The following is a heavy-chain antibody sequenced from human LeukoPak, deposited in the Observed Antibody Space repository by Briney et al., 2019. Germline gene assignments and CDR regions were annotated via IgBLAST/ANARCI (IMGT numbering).Heavy chain of an antibody. CDR1: GFTVSSDY. Sequence: PGGSLRLSCTASGFTVSSDYMGWVRQAPEKGLEWVSLISSGGSTYYADSLKGRFTNSRDNSKNTLYLQMNSLRAEDTAVYYCGRVGDGYNDNYWGQGTLVTVSS. V-gene: IGHV3-66*01. CDR2: ISSGGST. J-gene: IGHJ4*02. CDR3: GRVGDGYNDNY. D-gene: IGHD5-24*01.